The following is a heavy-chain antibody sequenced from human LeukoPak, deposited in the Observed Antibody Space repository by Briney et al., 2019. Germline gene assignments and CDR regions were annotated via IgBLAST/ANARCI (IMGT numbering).Heavy chain of an antibody. Sequence: SETLSLTCTVSGGSIRSSYYYWGWIRQPPGKGLEWIGSIYDSGSTYYNPSLKSRVTISVDTSKNQFSLKLSSVTAANTAVYYCARVEAVAGIDYWGQGTLVTVSS. J-gene: IGHJ4*02. CDR3: ARVEAVAGIDY. D-gene: IGHD6-19*01. CDR1: GGSIRSSYYY. CDR2: IYDSGST. V-gene: IGHV4-39*07.